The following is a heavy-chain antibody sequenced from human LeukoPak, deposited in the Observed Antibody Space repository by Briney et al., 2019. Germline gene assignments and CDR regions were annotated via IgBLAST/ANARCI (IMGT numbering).Heavy chain of an antibody. J-gene: IGHJ5*02. CDR1: GYTFTGYY. V-gene: IGHV1-2*02. CDR3: AQTHRGYYDSSGYYGA. CDR2: INPNSGGT. Sequence: ASVKVSCKASGYTFTGYYMHWVRQAPGQGLEWMGWINPNSGGTNYAQKFQGRVTMTRDTSISTAYMELRSLRSDDTAVYYCAQTHRGYYDSSGYYGAWGQGTLVTVSS. D-gene: IGHD3-22*01.